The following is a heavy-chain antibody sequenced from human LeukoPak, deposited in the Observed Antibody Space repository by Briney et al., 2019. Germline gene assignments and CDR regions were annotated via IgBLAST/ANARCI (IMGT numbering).Heavy chain of an antibody. J-gene: IGHJ3*02. CDR1: GFTFSSYA. V-gene: IGHV3-23*01. D-gene: IGHD3-10*01. Sequence: GGSLRLSCAAPGFTFSSYAMSWVRQAPGKGLEWVSAISGSGGSTYYADSVKGRFTISRDNSKNTLYLQMNSLRAEDTAVYYCAKDRGVRGFYDAFDIWGQGTMVTVSS. CDR3: AKDRGVRGFYDAFDI. CDR2: ISGSGGST.